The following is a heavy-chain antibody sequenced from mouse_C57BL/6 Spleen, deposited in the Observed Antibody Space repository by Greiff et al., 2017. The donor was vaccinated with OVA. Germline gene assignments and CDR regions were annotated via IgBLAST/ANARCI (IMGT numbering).Heavy chain of an antibody. D-gene: IGHD1-1*01. V-gene: IGHV1-7*01. Sequence: VQLQQPGAELVKPGASVKLSCKASGYTFTSYWMHWVKQRPGQGLEWIGYINPCSGYTNYNQKFKGKATLTVDTSSSTAYMQLSSLTYEDSAVYYCARTGVAAVYAMDYWGQGTSVTVSS. J-gene: IGHJ4*01. CDR3: ARTGVAAVYAMDY. CDR2: INPCSGYT. CDR1: GYTFTSYW.